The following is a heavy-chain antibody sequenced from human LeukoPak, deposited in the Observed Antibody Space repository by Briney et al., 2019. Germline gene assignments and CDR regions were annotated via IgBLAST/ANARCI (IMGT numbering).Heavy chain of an antibody. J-gene: IGHJ4*02. Sequence: SETLSLTCTVSGGSIRSTSYYWGWIRQPPGKGLEWIGSIYYSGSTYYNPSLKSRVTISVDTSKNQFSLKLSSVTAADTAVYFCARLYGNYQNYFDYWGQGTLVTVSS. CDR3: ARLYGNYQNYFDY. CDR2: IYYSGST. V-gene: IGHV4-39*07. CDR1: GGSIRSTSYY. D-gene: IGHD1-7*01.